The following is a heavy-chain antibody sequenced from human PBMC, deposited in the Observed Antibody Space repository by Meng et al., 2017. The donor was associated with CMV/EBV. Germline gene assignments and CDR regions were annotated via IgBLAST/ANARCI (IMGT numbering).Heavy chain of an antibody. V-gene: IGHV1-69*12. D-gene: IGHD2-15*01. Sequence: QVRLERSGAEVKKPGPSVKVSCKASGGPFSSYAISWVRQAPGQGLEWMGGIIPIFGTANYAQKFQGRVTITADESTSTAYMELSSLRSEDTAVYYCARARGRVVVVAPFDYWGQGTLVTVSS. CDR1: GGPFSSYA. CDR3: ARARGRVVVVAPFDY. J-gene: IGHJ4*02. CDR2: IIPIFGTA.